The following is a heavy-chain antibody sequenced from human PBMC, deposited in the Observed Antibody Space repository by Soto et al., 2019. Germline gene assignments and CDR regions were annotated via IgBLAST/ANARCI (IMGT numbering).Heavy chain of an antibody. J-gene: IGHJ4*02. CDR1: GFTFSSYG. V-gene: IGHV3-30*18. CDR2: ISYDGSNT. CDR3: AKEGGLSGSYYISSSYYFDY. Sequence: QVQLVESGGGVVQPGRSLRLSCVASGFTFSSYGMHWVRQAPGKGLAWVAIISYDGSNTYYADSVKGRFTISRDNSKNTLYLQMNNLRAEDTSVYYCAKEGGLSGSYYISSSYYFDYWGQGTLVTVSS. D-gene: IGHD1-26*01.